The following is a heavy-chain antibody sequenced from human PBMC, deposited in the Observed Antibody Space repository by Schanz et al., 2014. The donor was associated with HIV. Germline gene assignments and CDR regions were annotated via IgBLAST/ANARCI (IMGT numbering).Heavy chain of an antibody. CDR1: GFTFSKYS. CDR3: ARDNEERDIWTGNYYYYGMDV. Sequence: EMNLVESGGGLAQPGGSLTLSCVASGFTFSKYSMNWVRQAPGKGLEWVSYISSGSTTIHYADSVMGRFTISRDNAKNSMYLVMNSLRDEDTAVYYCARDNEERDIWTGNYYYYGMDVWGQGTTVTVAS. V-gene: IGHV3-48*02. CDR2: ISSGSTTI. J-gene: IGHJ6*02. D-gene: IGHD3-9*01.